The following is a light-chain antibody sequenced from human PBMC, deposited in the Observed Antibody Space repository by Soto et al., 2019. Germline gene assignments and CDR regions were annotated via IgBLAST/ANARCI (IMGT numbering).Light chain of an antibody. V-gene: IGLV1-51*01. CDR3: GTWDFSLSVWV. Sequence: QSVLTQPPSVSAAPGQKVTISCSGSSSNIGNNYVSWYQQLPGTAPKLLIYDNNKRPSGIPDRLSGSKSGTSATLGITGLQTGDEADYYCGTWDFSLSVWVFGGGTKLTVL. CDR1: SSNIGNNY. J-gene: IGLJ3*02. CDR2: DNN.